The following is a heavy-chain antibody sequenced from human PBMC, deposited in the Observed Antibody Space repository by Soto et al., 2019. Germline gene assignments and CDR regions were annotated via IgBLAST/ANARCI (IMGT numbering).Heavy chain of an antibody. D-gene: IGHD1-26*01. V-gene: IGHV4-4*07. Sequence: SETLSLTCAVSGGSISSFYWTWMRQSAGKGLERIGRIYSSGTTNYNPSLKGRVTMSVDTSKNQFSLSLSSVTAADTAVYYCARDRIVGTSYFDYWGQGALVTVSS. J-gene: IGHJ4*02. CDR1: GGSISSFY. CDR3: ARDRIVGTSYFDY. CDR2: IYSSGTT.